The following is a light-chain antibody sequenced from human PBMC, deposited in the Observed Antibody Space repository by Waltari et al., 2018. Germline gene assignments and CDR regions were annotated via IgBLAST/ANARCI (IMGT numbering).Light chain of an antibody. CDR2: AAS. J-gene: IGKJ2*01. CDR1: QDISTY. V-gene: IGKV1-39*01. Sequence: IQMTQSPSSLSASVGDRVTITCRASQDISTYLNWYQQKPGKAPQLLIYAASDLRSGVPSRFSGSGSGTKFTLTVSRLQPEDFATYYCQQSDSTPRTFGQGTKLEI. CDR3: QQSDSTPRT.